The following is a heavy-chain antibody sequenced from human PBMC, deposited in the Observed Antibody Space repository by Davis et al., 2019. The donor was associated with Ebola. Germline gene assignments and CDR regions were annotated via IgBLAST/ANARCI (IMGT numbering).Heavy chain of an antibody. D-gene: IGHD2-2*01. Sequence: GESLKISCAASGFTFSSYSMNWVRQAPGKGLEWVSSISSSSSYIYYADSVKGRFTISRDNAKNSLYLQMNSLRAEDTAVYYCARGGGIVVVPAAIHYYYGMDVWGQGTTVTVSS. V-gene: IGHV3-21*01. J-gene: IGHJ6*02. CDR1: GFTFSSYS. CDR3: ARGGGIVVVPAAIHYYYGMDV. CDR2: ISSSSSYI.